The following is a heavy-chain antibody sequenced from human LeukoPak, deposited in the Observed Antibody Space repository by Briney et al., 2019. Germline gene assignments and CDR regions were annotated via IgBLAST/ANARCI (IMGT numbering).Heavy chain of an antibody. D-gene: IGHD2-2*01. J-gene: IGHJ5*02. CDR3: ASGRYCSSTSCYPNWFDP. CDR2: IYYSGST. Sequence: SETLSLTCTVSGGSISDYYWSWIRQPPGKGLEWIGYIYYSGSTNYSPSLKSRVTISVDTSKNQFSLKLSSVTAADTAVYYCASGRYCSSTSCYPNWFDPWGQGTLVTVSS. CDR1: GGSISDYY. V-gene: IGHV4-59*01.